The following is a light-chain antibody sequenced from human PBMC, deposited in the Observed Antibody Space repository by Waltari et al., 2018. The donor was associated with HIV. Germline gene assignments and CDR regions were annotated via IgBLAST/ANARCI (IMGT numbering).Light chain of an antibody. V-gene: IGKV3-20*01. CDR1: QSVSSSY. CDR2: GAS. CDR3: QQSET. Sequence: EIVLTQSPGTLSLSPGERATLSCRASQSVSSSYLAWYQQKSGQAPRLLIYGASSRATDIPDRFSGSGSGTEFTLTIARLEPEDFAVYYCQQSETFGQGTRVEIK. J-gene: IGKJ1*01.